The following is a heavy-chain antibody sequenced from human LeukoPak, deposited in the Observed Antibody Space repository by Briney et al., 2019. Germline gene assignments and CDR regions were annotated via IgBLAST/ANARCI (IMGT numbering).Heavy chain of an antibody. CDR1: GGSISSGSYY. Sequence: PSQALSLTCTVSGGSISSGSYYWSWIRQPAGKGLEWIGRIYTSGSTNYNPSLKSRVTISVDTSKNQFSLKLSSVTAADTAVYYCAREYSSSSAYYYYYMDVWGKETTVTVSS. CDR2: IYTSGST. J-gene: IGHJ6*03. CDR3: AREYSSSSAYYYYYMDV. D-gene: IGHD6-6*01. V-gene: IGHV4-61*02.